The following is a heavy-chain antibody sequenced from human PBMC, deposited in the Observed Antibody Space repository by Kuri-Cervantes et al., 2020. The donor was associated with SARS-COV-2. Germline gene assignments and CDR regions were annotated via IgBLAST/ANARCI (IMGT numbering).Heavy chain of an antibody. D-gene: IGHD3-9*01. J-gene: IGHJ5*02. Sequence: LSLTCAASGFTFSSYWMSWVRQAPGKGLEWVANIKQDGSEKYYVDSVKGRFTISRDSSKNTLYLQMNSLRAEDTALYFCAILPRYDILTWSAWGQGTLVTVSS. CDR1: GFTFSSYW. V-gene: IGHV3-7*03. CDR3: AILPRYDILTWSA. CDR2: IKQDGSEK.